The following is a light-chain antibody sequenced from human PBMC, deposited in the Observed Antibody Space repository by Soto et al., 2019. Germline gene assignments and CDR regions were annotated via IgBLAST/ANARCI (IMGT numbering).Light chain of an antibody. CDR2: GAS. J-gene: IGKJ2*01. CDR1: QSVSSWS. Sequence: EIVLTQSPGTLSLSLGERATLSCRASQSVSSWSVGWYQQKGSQAPRLLIYGASRRATGLPDRFSGSGSGTDFTLTISRLEPEVVAVYYCQYYRNSNAFGQGTKLEIK. CDR3: QYYRNSNA. V-gene: IGKV3-20*01.